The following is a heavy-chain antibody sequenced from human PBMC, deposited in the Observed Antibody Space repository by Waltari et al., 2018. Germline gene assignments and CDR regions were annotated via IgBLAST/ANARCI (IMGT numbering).Heavy chain of an antibody. CDR1: SGPIGSSY. CDR2: TSLFDTS. V-gene: IGHV4-4*07. D-gene: IGHD4-4*01. J-gene: IGHJ3*01. CDR3: ARSPHWTTVEDL. Sequence: QVHLEESGPGVVKPSETLSLTCTVSSGPIGSSYYSWVRQPAVKGIEWIGQTSLFDTSYYNPSLRSRLKLSLDTSKQQFFLNLNSATAADTAVYYCARSPHWTTVEDLWGQGTGVTVSS.